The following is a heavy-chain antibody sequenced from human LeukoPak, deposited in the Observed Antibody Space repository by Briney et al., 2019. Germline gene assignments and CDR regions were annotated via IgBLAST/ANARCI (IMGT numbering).Heavy chain of an antibody. J-gene: IGHJ6*02. CDR3: AREIRETVVTRHYYYGIDV. CDR2: ISGSGDST. CDR1: GFTFNTYA. D-gene: IGHD2-15*01. V-gene: IGHV3-23*01. Sequence: GGSLRLSCAASGFTFNTYAMSWVRQAPGKGLEWVSAISGSGDSTYYADSVKGRFTISRENAKNVLYLQMSSLRAEDTAVYYCAREIRETVVTRHYYYGIDVWGQGTTVTVSS.